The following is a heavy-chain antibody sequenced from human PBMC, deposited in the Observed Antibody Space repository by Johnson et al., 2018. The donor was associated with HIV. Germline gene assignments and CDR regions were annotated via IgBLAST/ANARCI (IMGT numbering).Heavy chain of an antibody. CDR3: ARDWGTRGWDDAFDI. CDR2: IKQDGSEK. CDR1: ALTFNNAW. V-gene: IGHV3-7*01. Sequence: VQLVESGGGLVKPGGSLRLSCAASALTFNNAWMNWVRQAPGKGLEWVANIKQDGSEKYYVDSVKGRFTISRDNAKNSLYLHMNSWRAEDTVVYYCARDWGTRGWDDAFDIWGQGTMFTVSS. J-gene: IGHJ3*02. D-gene: IGHD3-16*01.